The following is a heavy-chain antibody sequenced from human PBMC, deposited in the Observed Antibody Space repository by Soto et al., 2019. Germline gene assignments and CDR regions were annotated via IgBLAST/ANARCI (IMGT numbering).Heavy chain of an antibody. J-gene: IGHJ2*01. CDR3: AESAGGSGSSTTSTGNLGCFDL. Sequence: EVQLLESGGGLVQPGGSLRLSCAASGFTFSRYAMGWVRQAPGKGLEWVSGITGSGNRTYYEDSVKGRFTISRDNSKSTLSMYMISLRANSTTVKYWAESAGGSGSSTTSTGNLGCFDLWGRGTMVTVSS. CDR1: GFTFSRYA. CDR2: ITGSGNRT. D-gene: IGHD2-15*01. V-gene: IGHV3-23*01.